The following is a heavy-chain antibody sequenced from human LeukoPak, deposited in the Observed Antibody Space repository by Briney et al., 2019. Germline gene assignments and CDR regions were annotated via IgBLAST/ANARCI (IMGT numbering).Heavy chain of an antibody. J-gene: IGHJ4*02. CDR2: ISYDGSNK. D-gene: IGHD6-13*01. V-gene: IGHV3-30*18. CDR1: GFTFSSYG. Sequence: GGSLRLSCAASGFTFSSYGMHWVRQAPGKGLEWVAVISYDGSNKYYADSVKGRFTISRDNSKNTLYLQMNSLRAEDTAVYYCAKGSSTRSFDYWGQGTLVTVSS. CDR3: AKGSSTRSFDY.